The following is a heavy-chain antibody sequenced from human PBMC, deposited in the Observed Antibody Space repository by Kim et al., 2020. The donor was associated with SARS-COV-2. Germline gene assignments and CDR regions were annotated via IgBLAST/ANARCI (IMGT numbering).Heavy chain of an antibody. V-gene: IGHV6-1*01. J-gene: IGHJ4*02. CDR3: AREGYDLWSRYYFDY. CDR2: TFYRSKWYN. CDR1: GDSVSSNSAA. D-gene: IGHD3-3*01. Sequence: SQTLSLTCAISGDSVSSNSAAWNWIRQSPSRGLEWLGRTFYRSKWYNDYAASVKGRISINPDTSKNQFSLQLSSVTPEDTAVYYCAREGYDLWSRYYFDYWGQGTLVTVSS.